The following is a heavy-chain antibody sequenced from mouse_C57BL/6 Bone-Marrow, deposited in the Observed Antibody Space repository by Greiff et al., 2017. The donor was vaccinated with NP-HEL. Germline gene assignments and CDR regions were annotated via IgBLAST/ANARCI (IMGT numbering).Heavy chain of an antibody. CDR2: IDPSDSYT. V-gene: IGHV1-69*01. J-gene: IGHJ1*03. Sequence: QVQLQQPGAELVMPGASVKLSCKASGYTFTSYWMHWVKQRPGQGLEWIGEIDPSDSYTNYNQKFKGKSTVTVDKSSSTAYMQLSSLTSEDSAVYYGARWAYYSNYWYFDVWGTGTTVTVSS. CDR1: GYTFTSYW. CDR3: ARWAYYSNYWYFDV. D-gene: IGHD2-5*01.